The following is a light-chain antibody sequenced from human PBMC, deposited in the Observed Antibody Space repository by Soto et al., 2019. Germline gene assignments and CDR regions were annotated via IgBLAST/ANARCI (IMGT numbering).Light chain of an antibody. CDR2: DVS. J-gene: IGLJ1*01. Sequence: QSVLTQPASVSGSPGQSITISCTGTSSDVGGYNYVSWYQQHPGKAPKLMIYDVSNRPSGVSNRFSGSKSGNTASLTTSGLQAEDEADYNWRSSRSRIFIYVFCTGTNVTVL. V-gene: IGLV2-14*01. CDR3: RSSRSRIFIYV. CDR1: SSDVGGYNY.